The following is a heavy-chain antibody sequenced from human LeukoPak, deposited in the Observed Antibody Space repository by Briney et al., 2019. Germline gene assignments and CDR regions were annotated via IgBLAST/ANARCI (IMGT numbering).Heavy chain of an antibody. CDR1: GYTFTSYA. V-gene: IGHV1-3*01. J-gene: IGHJ4*02. CDR2: INAGNGNT. Sequence: GASVKVSCKASGYTFTSYAMHWVRQAPGQRLEWMGWINAGNGNTKYSQKFQGRVTITADKSTSTAYMELSSLRSEDTAVYYCARAPIVDTAMVNFDYWGQGTLVTVSS. D-gene: IGHD5-18*01. CDR3: ARAPIVDTAMVNFDY.